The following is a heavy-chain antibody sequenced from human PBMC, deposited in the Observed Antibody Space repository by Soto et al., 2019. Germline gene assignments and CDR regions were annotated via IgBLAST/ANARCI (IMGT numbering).Heavy chain of an antibody. Sequence: GGSLRLSCAASGFTFSSYWMSWVRQAPGKGLEWAANIKQDGSEKYYVDSVKGRFTISRDNAKNSLYLQMNSLRAEDTAVYYCARDATPRYSSSWPDWGQGTLVTVSS. CDR3: ARDATPRYSSSWPD. D-gene: IGHD6-13*01. CDR2: IKQDGSEK. CDR1: GFTFSSYW. J-gene: IGHJ4*02. V-gene: IGHV3-7*01.